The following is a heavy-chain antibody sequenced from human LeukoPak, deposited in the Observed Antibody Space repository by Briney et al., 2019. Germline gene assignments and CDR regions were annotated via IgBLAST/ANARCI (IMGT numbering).Heavy chain of an antibody. D-gene: IGHD6-19*01. CDR1: GGSISSGSYY. V-gene: IGHV4-61*02. CDR2: IYTSGST. Sequence: SETLSLTCTVSGGSISSGSYYWSWIRQPAGKGLEWIGRIYTSGSTNYNPSLKSRVTISVDTSKNQFSLKLSSVTAADTAVYYCARDKAVAGNNWFDPWGQGTLVTVSS. J-gene: IGHJ5*02. CDR3: ARDKAVAGNNWFDP.